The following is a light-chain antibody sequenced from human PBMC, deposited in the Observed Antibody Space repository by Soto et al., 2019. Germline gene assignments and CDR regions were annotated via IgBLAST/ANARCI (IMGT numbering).Light chain of an antibody. V-gene: IGKV1-5*03. CDR2: KAS. J-gene: IGKJ3*01. Sequence: DIQMTQSPSTLSASVGDRVATTCRASQSLGSWLAWYQQKPGKAPKLLIYKASSLESGVPSRFSGSGSDTEFTLTISSLQPDDFATYYCQQYNSYPFTFGPGTKVDIK. CDR1: QSLGSW. CDR3: QQYNSYPFT.